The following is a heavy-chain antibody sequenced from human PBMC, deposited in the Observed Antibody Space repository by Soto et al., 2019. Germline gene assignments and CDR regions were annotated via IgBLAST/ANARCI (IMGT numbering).Heavy chain of an antibody. CDR3: ARQYYYDSSAYQN. J-gene: IGHJ4*02. V-gene: IGHV5-51*01. D-gene: IGHD3-22*01. Sequence: GESLKISCKGSGYSFISYWIAWVRQRPGKGLEWMRSIFPAAFGTRYSPSFQGQVTISVDTSISTAYLQWGRLEASDTAIYYCARQYYYDSSAYQNWGQGTQVTVSS. CDR1: GYSFISYW. CDR2: IFPAAFGT.